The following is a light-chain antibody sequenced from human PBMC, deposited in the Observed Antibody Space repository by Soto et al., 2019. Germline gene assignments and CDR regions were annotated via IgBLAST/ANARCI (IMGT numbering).Light chain of an antibody. Sequence: QSVLTPPASVSGSPGQSITISCTVTSIDVGGYNYVSWYQQHPGKAPKLMIYDVSNRPSGVSNRFSGSKSGNTASLTISGLQAEHEADYYCSSYTTSGSLVFGGGTKLTV. CDR2: DVS. CDR1: SIDVGGYNY. V-gene: IGLV2-14*01. CDR3: SSYTTSGSLV. J-gene: IGLJ2*01.